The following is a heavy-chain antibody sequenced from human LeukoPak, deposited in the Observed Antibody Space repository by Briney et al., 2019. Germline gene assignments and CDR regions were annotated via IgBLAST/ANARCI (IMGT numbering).Heavy chain of an antibody. D-gene: IGHD6-13*01. CDR2: IKQDGSVK. CDR1: GFTFTTYW. J-gene: IGHJ4*02. V-gene: IGHV3-7*01. CDR3: ARMSSSSWYVIVDAFDI. Sequence: SGGSLRLSCAASGFTFTTYWMGWVRQAPGKGLEWVASIKQDGSVKYYVDSVKGRFTISRDNAKNSLYLQMNSLRAEDTAVYYCARMSSSSWYVIVDAFDIWGQGTLVTVSS.